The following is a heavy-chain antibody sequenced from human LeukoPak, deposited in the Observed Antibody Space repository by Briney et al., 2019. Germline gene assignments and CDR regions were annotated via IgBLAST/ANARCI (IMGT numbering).Heavy chain of an antibody. CDR3: ERVVKSKYDYGDDSYAADAFDI. D-gene: IGHD4-17*01. CDR1: GGSISSSSYY. Sequence: PSETLSLTCTVSGGSISSSSYYWGWLRQPPGKGLEWIGSTYYSGSTYYDPSLKSRVTISVDTSKNQFSLKLSSVTAADTAVYYCERVVKSKYDYGDDSYAADAFDIWGQGTMVTVSS. V-gene: IGHV4-39*07. J-gene: IGHJ3*02. CDR2: TYYSGST.